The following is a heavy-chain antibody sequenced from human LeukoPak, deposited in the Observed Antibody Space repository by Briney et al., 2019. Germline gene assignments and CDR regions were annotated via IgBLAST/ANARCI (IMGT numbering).Heavy chain of an antibody. V-gene: IGHV3-23*01. D-gene: IGHD1-26*01. CDR2: ISGSGGST. CDR3: AKRMSGSYSVVDY. CDR1: GFTFSSYA. J-gene: IGHJ4*02. Sequence: PGGSLRLSCAGSGFTFSSYAMSWVRQAPGKGLEWVSTISGSGGSTYYADSVKGRFTISRDNSKNTLYLQMNSLRAEDTAVYYCAKRMSGSYSVVDYWGQGTLVTVSS.